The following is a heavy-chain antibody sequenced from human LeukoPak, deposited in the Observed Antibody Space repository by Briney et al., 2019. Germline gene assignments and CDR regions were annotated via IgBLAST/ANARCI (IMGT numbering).Heavy chain of an antibody. CDR2: ISYDGSNK. D-gene: IGHD3-22*01. CDR1: GFTFSSYG. Sequence: GGSLRLSCAASGFTFSSYGMHWVRQAPGKGLEWVAVISYDGSNKYYADSVKGRFTISRDNSKNTLYLQMNSLRAEDTAVYYCARDGYYYDSSAESGYWGQGTLVTVSS. CDR3: ARDGYYYDSSAESGY. V-gene: IGHV3-30*03. J-gene: IGHJ4*02.